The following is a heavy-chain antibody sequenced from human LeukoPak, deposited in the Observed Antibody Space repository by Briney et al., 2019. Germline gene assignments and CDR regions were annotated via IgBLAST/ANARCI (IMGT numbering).Heavy chain of an antibody. Sequence: GRSLRLSCAASGFTFSSYEMNWVRQAPGKGLEWVSYISSSGSTIYYADSVKGRFTIPRDNAKNSLYLQMNSLRAEDTAVYCCTRSGYSSSWSNYYYYGMDVWGHGTTVTVSS. CDR1: GFTFSSYE. CDR2: ISSSGSTI. J-gene: IGHJ6*02. V-gene: IGHV3-48*03. D-gene: IGHD6-13*01. CDR3: TRSGYSSSWSNYYYYGMDV.